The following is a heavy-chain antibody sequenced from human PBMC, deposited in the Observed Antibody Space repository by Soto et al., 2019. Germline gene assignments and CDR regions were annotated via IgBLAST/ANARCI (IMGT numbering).Heavy chain of an antibody. D-gene: IGHD6-19*01. J-gene: IGHJ5*02. CDR2: INHSGST. Sequence: SETLSLTCAVYGGSFSGYYWSWIRQPPGKGLEWIGEINHSGSTNYNPSLQSRVTISVDTSKNQFSLKLSSVTAADTAVYYCARKQQWLVRVREYNWFDPWGQGTLVTVSS. V-gene: IGHV4-34*01. CDR1: GGSFSGYY. CDR3: ARKQQWLVRVREYNWFDP.